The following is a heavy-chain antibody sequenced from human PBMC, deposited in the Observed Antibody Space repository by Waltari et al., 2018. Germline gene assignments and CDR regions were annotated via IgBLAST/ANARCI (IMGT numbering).Heavy chain of an antibody. CDR3: ARVGETIFGVVTYTVYNWFDP. Sequence: QVQLVQSGSELKKPGASVKVSCKASGYTFTSYAMNWVRQAPGQGLEWMGWINTNTGNPTYAQGFTGRFVFSVDTSVSTAYLQISSLKAEDTAVYYCARVGETIFGVVTYTVYNWFDPWGQGTLVTVSS. D-gene: IGHD3-3*01. CDR2: INTNTGNP. CDR1: GYTFTSYA. J-gene: IGHJ5*02. V-gene: IGHV7-4-1*02.